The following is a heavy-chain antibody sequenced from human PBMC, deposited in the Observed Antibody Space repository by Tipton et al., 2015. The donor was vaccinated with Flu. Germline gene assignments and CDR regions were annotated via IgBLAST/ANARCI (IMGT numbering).Heavy chain of an antibody. Sequence: TLSLTCTVSGEPLGTHYWTWFRQPAGERLEWIGRIFATGTAIYNPSLRSRVTMSVDTSKNQFSLNLTSVTAADTAVYYCARLPRHYGDYPLDYWGPGLMVTVSS. CDR2: IFATGTA. CDR3: ARLPRHYGDYPLDY. V-gene: IGHV4-4*07. D-gene: IGHD4-17*01. CDR1: GEPLGTHY. J-gene: IGHJ4*01.